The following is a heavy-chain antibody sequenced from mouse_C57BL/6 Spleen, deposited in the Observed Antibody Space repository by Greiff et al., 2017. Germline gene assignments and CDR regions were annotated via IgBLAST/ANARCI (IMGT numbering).Heavy chain of an antibody. V-gene: IGHV1-69*01. CDR3: ARSGSSYGNAWFAY. J-gene: IGHJ3*01. D-gene: IGHD2-1*01. Sequence: QVQLQQPGAELVMPGASVKLSCKASGYTFTSYWMHWVKQRPGQGLEWIGEIDPSDSYTNYNQKFKGKSTLTVDKSSSSAYMQLSSLTSEDSAVYYCARSGSSYGNAWFAYWGQGTLVTVSA. CDR1: GYTFTSYW. CDR2: IDPSDSYT.